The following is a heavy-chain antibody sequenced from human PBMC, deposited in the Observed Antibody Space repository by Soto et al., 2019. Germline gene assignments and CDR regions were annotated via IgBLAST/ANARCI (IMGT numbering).Heavy chain of an antibody. CDR3: VARGMTYDFLSGPHPFDP. CDR2: INHRGGA. D-gene: IGHD3-3*01. V-gene: IGHV4-34*02. CDR1: NGSFTDYF. Sequence: QVQLQQWGAGLLKPSETLSLTCAAHNGSFTDYFWTWIRQSPGKGLEWIGEINHRGGATYNPSLRSRVTLPIGTSKNHFSLSLRSLTAADTAVYYCVARGMTYDFLSGPHPFDPWGHGTLVTVSS. J-gene: IGHJ5*02.